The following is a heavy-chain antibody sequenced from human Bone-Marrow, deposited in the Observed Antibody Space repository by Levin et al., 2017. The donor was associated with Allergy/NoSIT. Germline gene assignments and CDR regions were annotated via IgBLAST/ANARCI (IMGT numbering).Heavy chain of an antibody. J-gene: IGHJ4*02. Sequence: SETLSLTCAVSGGSISNSDNSWNWIRQPPGKGLEWIGYIYHSGSTYYNPSLKNRVTISVDRSRNQFSLKLTSVTAADTAVYYCARGHCGSRGCPAPIEYWGQGNLVTVSS. CDR2: IYHSGST. V-gene: IGHV4-30-2*01. CDR1: GGSISNSDNS. D-gene: IGHD2-2*01. CDR3: ARGHCGSRGCPAPIEY.